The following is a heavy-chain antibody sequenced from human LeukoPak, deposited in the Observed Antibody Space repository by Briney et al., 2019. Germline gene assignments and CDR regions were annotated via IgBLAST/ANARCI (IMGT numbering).Heavy chain of an antibody. CDR2: IYYSGST. Sequence: AETLSLTCTVSGGSISSSGYYWGWIRQPPGKGLEWIASIYYSGSTYYNPSLKSRVTISVDTSKNQLSLKLSSLTAADTAVYYCARHEYSGSYYGLSWFDPWGQGTLVTVSS. V-gene: IGHV4-39*01. J-gene: IGHJ5*02. CDR1: GGSISSSGYY. CDR3: ARHEYSGSYYGLSWFDP. D-gene: IGHD1-26*01.